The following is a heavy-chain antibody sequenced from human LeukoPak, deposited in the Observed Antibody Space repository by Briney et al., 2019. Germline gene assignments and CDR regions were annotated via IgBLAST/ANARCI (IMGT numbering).Heavy chain of an antibody. CDR2: IWYDGSNK. D-gene: IGHD2-2*01. Sequence: PGGSLRLSCAASGFTFNNFAMHWVRQAPGKGLEWVAVIWYDGSNKYFADSVTGRFTISRDNSENTLYLQMNSLRGEDTAVYYCARDAVDCSTTSCYLTYYYYGMDVWGRGTTVTVSS. J-gene: IGHJ6*02. V-gene: IGHV3-33*01. CDR3: ARDAVDCSTTSCYLTYYYYGMDV. CDR1: GFTFNNFA.